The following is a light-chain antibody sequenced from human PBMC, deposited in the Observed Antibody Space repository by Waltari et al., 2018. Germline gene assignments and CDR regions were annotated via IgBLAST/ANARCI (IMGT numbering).Light chain of an antibody. CDR1: QSVSSY. CDR3: QQRRDWPLT. Sequence: EIVLTQSPATLSSSPGERATLCCRASQSVSSYLAWYQQKPGQAPRLLIYDASNRATGVPARFSGSGSETDFTLTISGLEPEDFAVYYCQQRRDWPLTFGGGTKVEIK. CDR2: DAS. J-gene: IGKJ4*01. V-gene: IGKV3-11*01.